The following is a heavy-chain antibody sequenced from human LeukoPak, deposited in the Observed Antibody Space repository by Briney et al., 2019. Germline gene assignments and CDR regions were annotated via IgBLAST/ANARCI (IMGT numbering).Heavy chain of an antibody. CDR2: INHSGST. D-gene: IGHD1-26*01. V-gene: IGHV4-34*01. CDR1: GGSFSGYY. J-gene: IGHJ4*02. CDR3: ARAVGATTSHFDY. Sequence: PSETLSLTCAVYGGSFSGYYRSWIRQPPGKGLEWIGEINHSGSTNYNPSLKSRVTISVDTSKNQFSLKLSSVTAADTAVYYCARAVGATTSHFDYWGQGTLVTVPS.